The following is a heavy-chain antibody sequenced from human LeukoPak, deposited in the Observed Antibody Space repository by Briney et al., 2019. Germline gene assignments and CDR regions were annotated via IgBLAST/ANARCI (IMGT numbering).Heavy chain of an antibody. CDR1: GFTFSDYY. CDR3: ARDAGVSTAIPLYYFDY. V-gene: IGHV3-11*01. D-gene: IGHD2-21*02. Sequence: PGGSLRLSCAASGFTFSDYYMRWIRQAPGKGLEWVSYISSSGSTIYYADSVKGRFTISRDNAKNSLYLQMNSLRAEDTAVYYCARDAGVSTAIPLYYFDYWGQGTLVTVSS. CDR2: ISSSGSTI. J-gene: IGHJ4*02.